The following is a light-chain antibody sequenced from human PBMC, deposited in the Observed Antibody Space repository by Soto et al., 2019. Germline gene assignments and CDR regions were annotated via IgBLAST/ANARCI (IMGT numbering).Light chain of an antibody. V-gene: IGLV1-51*01. Sequence: QSVLTPPPSVSAAPGQEVTISCSGSSSNIAANSVSWYQHLPGTAPKLLIYDSDRRPSGIPARFSGSKSGTSATLGITGLQTGDEADYYCGAWDNSLTVYVFGSGTKLTVL. CDR2: DSD. CDR3: GAWDNSLTVYV. CDR1: SSNIAANS. J-gene: IGLJ1*01.